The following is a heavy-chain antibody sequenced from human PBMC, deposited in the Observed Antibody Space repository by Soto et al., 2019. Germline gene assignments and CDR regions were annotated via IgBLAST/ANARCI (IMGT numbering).Heavy chain of an antibody. CDR3: AKEVRYYYDSRGVDAFDI. CDR1: GFTFSSYA. V-gene: IGHV3-23*01. Sequence: PGGSLRLSCAASGFTFSSYAMSWVRQAPGKGLEWVSGITGRGISTYYADSVKGRYTISRDNSKNTVHLQMNSLRAEDTAVYYCAKEVRYYYDSRGVDAFDIWGQGTVVTVSS. J-gene: IGHJ3*02. D-gene: IGHD3-22*01. CDR2: ITGRGIST.